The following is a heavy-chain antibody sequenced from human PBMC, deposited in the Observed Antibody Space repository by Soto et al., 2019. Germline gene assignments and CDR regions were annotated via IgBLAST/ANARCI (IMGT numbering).Heavy chain of an antibody. V-gene: IGHV1-69*01. CDR2: IIPMFGST. D-gene: IGHD3-10*01. J-gene: IGHJ2*01. CDR3: ARGGRMGNWYFDL. Sequence: QVQLVQSGAEVKKPGSSVKLSCNAAGGTFKNLAVSWVRQAPGQGLEWMGEIIPMFGSTNYAQRFQGRVTITADESRSIAYMYLSSLRSDDTAIYYCARGGRMGNWYFDLWGRGTLVTVSS. CDR1: GGTFKNLA.